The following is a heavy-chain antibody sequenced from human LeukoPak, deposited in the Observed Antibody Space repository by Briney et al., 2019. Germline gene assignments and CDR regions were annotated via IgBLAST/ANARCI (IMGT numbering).Heavy chain of an antibody. Sequence: ASVKVSCKASGYTFTSYGISWVRQAPGQGLEWMGWISAYNGNTNYAQKLQGRVTMTTDTSTSTAYMELRSLRSDDTAVYYCARDGAPLVGATYFDYWGQGTWSPSPQ. CDR3: ARDGAPLVGATYFDY. V-gene: IGHV1-18*01. CDR1: GYTFTSYG. J-gene: IGHJ4*02. D-gene: IGHD1-26*01. CDR2: ISAYNGNT.